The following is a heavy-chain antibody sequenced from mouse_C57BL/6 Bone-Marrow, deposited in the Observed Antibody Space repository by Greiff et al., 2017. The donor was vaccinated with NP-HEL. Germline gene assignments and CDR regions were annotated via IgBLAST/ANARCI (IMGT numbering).Heavy chain of an antibody. Sequence: VQLQQPGAELVKPGASVKMSCKASGYTFTSYWITWVKQRPGQGLEWIGDIYPGSGSTNYNEKFKSKATLTVDTASSTAYMQLSSLTSEDSAVYYCAREASYYDSLDYWGQGTTLTVSS. CDR2: IYPGSGST. V-gene: IGHV1-55*01. J-gene: IGHJ2*01. D-gene: IGHD2-4*01. CDR1: GYTFTSYW. CDR3: AREASYYDSLDY.